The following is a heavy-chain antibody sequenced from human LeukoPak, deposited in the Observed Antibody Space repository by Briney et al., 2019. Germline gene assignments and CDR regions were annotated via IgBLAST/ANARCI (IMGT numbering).Heavy chain of an antibody. CDR3: ATTGWFGELSA. CDR2: ISAYNGNT. Sequence: ASVKVSCKASGYTFTSYGISWVRQAPGQGLEWMGWISAYNGNTNYAQKLQGRVTMTEDTSTDTAYMELSSLRSEDTAVYYCATTGWFGELSAWGQGTLVTVSS. J-gene: IGHJ5*02. D-gene: IGHD3-10*01. CDR1: GYTFTSYG. V-gene: IGHV1-18*04.